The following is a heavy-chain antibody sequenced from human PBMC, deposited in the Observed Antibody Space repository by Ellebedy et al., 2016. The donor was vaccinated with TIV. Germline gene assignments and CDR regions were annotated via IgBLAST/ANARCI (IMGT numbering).Heavy chain of an antibody. CDR1: GFTFSIYA. V-gene: IGHV3-23*01. CDR3: AADAECGTDCYPAAFDI. D-gene: IGHD2-21*02. CDR2: FIGSGTVT. Sequence: GESLKISCTASGFTFSIYAMSWVRHAPGKGLDWVSTFIGSGTVTYYADSVKGRFTISRDNSKHTMFLQMNSLRSEDTAVYYWAADAECGTDCYPAAFDIWGQGTMVTVSS. J-gene: IGHJ3*02.